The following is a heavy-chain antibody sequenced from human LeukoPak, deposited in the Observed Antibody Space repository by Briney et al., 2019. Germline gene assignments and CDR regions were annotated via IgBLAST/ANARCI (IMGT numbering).Heavy chain of an antibody. CDR2: MYYSGST. CDR1: GGSISCGDYY. J-gene: IGHJ5*02. V-gene: IGHV4-30-4*01. CDR3: ARPYYYDSRIDP. Sequence: PSETLSLTCTVSGGSISCGDYYWSWIRQPPGKGLEWIAYMYYSGSTYHNPSLKSRVTMSADTSKNQLSLKPSSVTAADTAVYYCARPYYYDSRIDPWGQGILVTVSS. D-gene: IGHD3-22*01.